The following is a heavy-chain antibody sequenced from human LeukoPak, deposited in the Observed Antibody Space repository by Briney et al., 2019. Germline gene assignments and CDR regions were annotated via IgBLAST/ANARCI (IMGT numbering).Heavy chain of an antibody. Sequence: ASETLSLTCAVYGGSFSGYYWSWIRQPPGKGLEWIGEINHSGSTNYNPSLKSRVTISVDKSKTQFSLKLSSVTAADTAVYYCARDKWEPRYAFDIWGQGTMVTVSS. D-gene: IGHD1-26*01. CDR1: GGSFSGYY. CDR3: ARDKWEPRYAFDI. V-gene: IGHV4-34*01. J-gene: IGHJ3*02. CDR2: INHSGST.